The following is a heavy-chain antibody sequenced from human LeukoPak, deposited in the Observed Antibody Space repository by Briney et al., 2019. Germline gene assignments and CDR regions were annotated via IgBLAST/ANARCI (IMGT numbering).Heavy chain of an antibody. CDR1: GFTFIRYG. CDR2: ISSSSSTI. D-gene: IGHD1-26*01. Sequence: GGSLRLSCSASGFTFIRYGMNWVRQAPGKGLEWVSYISSSSSTIYYADSVKGRFTISRDNAKNSLYLQMNSLRAEDTAVYYCARDLLVGASLGHWGQGTLVTVSS. J-gene: IGHJ4*02. V-gene: IGHV3-48*01. CDR3: ARDLLVGASLGH.